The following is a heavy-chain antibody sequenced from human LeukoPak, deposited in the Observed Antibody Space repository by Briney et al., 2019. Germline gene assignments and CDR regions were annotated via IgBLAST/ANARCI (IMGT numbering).Heavy chain of an antibody. CDR1: GYTFTSYY. V-gene: IGHV1-46*01. D-gene: IGHD6-19*01. J-gene: IGHJ5*02. CDR2: INPSGGST. Sequence: APVKVSCKASGYTFTSYYMHWVRQAPGQGLEWMGIINPSGGSTSYAQKFQGRVTMTRDTSTSTVYMELSSLRSEDTAVYYCARDKGGSGWYEAWFDPWGQGTLVTVSS. CDR3: ARDKGGSGWYEAWFDP.